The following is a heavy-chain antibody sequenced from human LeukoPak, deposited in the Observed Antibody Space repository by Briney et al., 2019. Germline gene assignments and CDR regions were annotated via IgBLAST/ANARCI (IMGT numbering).Heavy chain of an antibody. CDR3: ATVDTAMVTEGY. Sequence: RSSETLSLTCAVSGGSISSGGYSWSWIRQPPGKGLEWIGYIYHSGSTYYNPSLKSRVTISVDRSKNQFSLKLSSVTAADTAVYYCATVDTAMVTEGYWGQGTLVTVSS. D-gene: IGHD5-18*01. V-gene: IGHV4-30-2*01. J-gene: IGHJ4*02. CDR1: GGSISSGGYS. CDR2: IYHSGST.